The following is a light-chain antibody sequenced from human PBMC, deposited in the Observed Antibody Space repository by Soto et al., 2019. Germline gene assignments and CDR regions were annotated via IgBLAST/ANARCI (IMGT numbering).Light chain of an antibody. CDR2: TAS. J-gene: IGKJ5*01. V-gene: IGKV1-39*01. CDR1: QTISNH. CDR3: QQGDSTPIT. Sequence: DIQRTNSPSSLSASVGDRDTITCRASQTISNHLNWYQQKPGKAPDSLIYTASTLQSGVPSRFSGGGSGTEFTLTISSLQPEDFATYYCQQGDSTPITSAQGTRLEI.